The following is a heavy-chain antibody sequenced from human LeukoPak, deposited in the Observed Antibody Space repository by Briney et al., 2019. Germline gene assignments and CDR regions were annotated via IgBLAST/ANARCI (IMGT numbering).Heavy chain of an antibody. D-gene: IGHD6-19*01. Sequence: GALVKVSCKVSGYTLTELSMHWVRQAPGKGLEWMGGLDPEDGETIYAQKFQGRVTMTEDTSTDTAYMELSSLRSEDTAVYYCATGLGWAGQGNWFDPWGQGTLVTVSS. CDR3: ATGLGWAGQGNWFDP. V-gene: IGHV1-24*01. J-gene: IGHJ5*02. CDR1: GYTLTELS. CDR2: LDPEDGET.